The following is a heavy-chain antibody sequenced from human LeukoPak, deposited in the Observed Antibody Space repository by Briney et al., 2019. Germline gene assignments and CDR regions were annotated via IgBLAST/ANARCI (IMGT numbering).Heavy chain of an antibody. CDR3: ARHDCSGGSCYSGFDY. CDR1: GGSVSSYY. V-gene: IGHV4-59*08. D-gene: IGHD2-15*01. Sequence: PSETLSLTCTVSGGSVSSYYWSWIRQPPGKGLEWIGYIYYSGSTNYNPSLKSRVTISVDTSKNQFSLELSSVTAADTAVYYCARHDCSGGSCYSGFDYWGQGTLVTVSS. J-gene: IGHJ4*02. CDR2: IYYSGST.